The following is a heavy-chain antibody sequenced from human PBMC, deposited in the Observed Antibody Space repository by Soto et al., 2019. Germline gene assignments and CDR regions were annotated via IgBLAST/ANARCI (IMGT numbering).Heavy chain of an antibody. CDR1: GFTFSSYG. D-gene: IGHD1-7*01. CDR2: IWYDGSNK. Sequence: GGSLRLSCAASGFTFSSYGMHWVRQAPGKGLEWVAVIWYDGSNKYYADSVKGRFTISRDNSKNTLYLQMNSLRAEDTAVYYCAIEKELRFVSFYYGMDVWGQGTTVTSP. J-gene: IGHJ6*02. V-gene: IGHV3-33*01. CDR3: AIEKELRFVSFYYGMDV.